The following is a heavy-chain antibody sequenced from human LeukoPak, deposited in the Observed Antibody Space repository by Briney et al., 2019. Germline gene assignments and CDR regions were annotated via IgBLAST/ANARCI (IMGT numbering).Heavy chain of an antibody. CDR1: GGSISSSSYY. CDR3: ARVVGELSPYYFDY. CDR2: IYYSGST. Sequence: PSETLSLTCTVSGGSISSSSYYWGWIRQPPGKGLKWLGSIYYSGSTYYNPSLKSRVTISVDTSKNQFSLKLSSVTAADTAVYYCARVVGELSPYYFDYWGQGTLVTVSS. V-gene: IGHV4-39*07. J-gene: IGHJ4*02. D-gene: IGHD3-10*01.